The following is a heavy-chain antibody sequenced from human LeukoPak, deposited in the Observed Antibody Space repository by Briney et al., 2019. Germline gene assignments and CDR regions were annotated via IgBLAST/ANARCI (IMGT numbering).Heavy chain of an antibody. CDR2: INPRDSET. J-gene: IGHJ4*02. CDR1: GYSFTTYW. D-gene: IGHD6-13*01. Sequence: PGESLQISCEGSGYSFTTYWIGWVRQMPGKGLEWMGIINPRDSETRYSPSFQGQVTISADKSISTAYLHWSSLKASDTAMYYCAIAAAGSSFFDYWGQGTLVTVSS. CDR3: AIAAAGSSFFDY. V-gene: IGHV5-51*01.